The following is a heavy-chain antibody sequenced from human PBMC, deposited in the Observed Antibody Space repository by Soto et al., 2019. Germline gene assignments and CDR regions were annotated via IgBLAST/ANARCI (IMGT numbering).Heavy chain of an antibody. CDR1: GGSISSYY. CDR3: ARSSLLSIAAAGTEGFDY. Sequence: PSETLSLTCTVSGGSISSYYWSWIRQPPGKGLEWIGYIYYSESTNYNPSLKSRVTISVDTSKNQFSLKLSSVTAADTAVYYCARSSLLSIAAAGTEGFDYWGQGTLVTVSS. J-gene: IGHJ4*02. D-gene: IGHD6-13*01. CDR2: IYYSEST. V-gene: IGHV4-59*01.